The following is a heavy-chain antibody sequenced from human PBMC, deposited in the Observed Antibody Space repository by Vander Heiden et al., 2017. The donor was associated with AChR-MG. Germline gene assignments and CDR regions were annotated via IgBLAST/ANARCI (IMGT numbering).Heavy chain of an antibody. J-gene: IGHJ4*02. Sequence: EVQLVESGGGLVQMGGSLSLSCAASGFTFSSHTSAMTWVRKAPGKGLGWVSYISAFSRTTYYADSVKGRFTISRDNAKQSLYLQINSLRADDTAIYFCARVDVVVGGDPFDYWGQGTLVTVSS. CDR2: ISAFSRTT. CDR3: ARVDVVVGGDPFDY. D-gene: IGHD2-21*01. CDR1: GFTFSSHTSA. V-gene: IGHV3-48*04.